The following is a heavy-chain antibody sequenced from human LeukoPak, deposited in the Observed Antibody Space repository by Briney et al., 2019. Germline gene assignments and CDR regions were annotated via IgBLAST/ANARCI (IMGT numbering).Heavy chain of an antibody. CDR2: MNPNSGNT. Sequence: GASVTVSCTASGYTFTSYDINWVRQATGQGLEWMGWMNPNSGNTGYAQKFQGRVTMTRNTSISTAYMELSSLRSEDTAVYYCARGPPYSSGWYDYYFDYWGQGTLVTVSS. D-gene: IGHD6-19*01. V-gene: IGHV1-8*01. CDR3: ARGPPYSSGWYDYYFDY. J-gene: IGHJ4*02. CDR1: GYTFTSYD.